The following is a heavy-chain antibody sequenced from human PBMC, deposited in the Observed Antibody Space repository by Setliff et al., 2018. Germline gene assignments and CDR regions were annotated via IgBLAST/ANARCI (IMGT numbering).Heavy chain of an antibody. CDR3: TKGRVGLAARAGY. J-gene: IGHJ4*02. CDR1: GGSISSDSDY. Sequence: PSETLSXTCTVSGGSISSDSDYWSWIRQSAGKGLEWIGRIYASGSTEYNPSLGSRVTISVDTSRNQFSLQLSSVTSADTAIYYCTKGRVGLAARAGYWGQGTLVTVSS. CDR2: IYASGST. V-gene: IGHV4-61*02. D-gene: IGHD1-26*01.